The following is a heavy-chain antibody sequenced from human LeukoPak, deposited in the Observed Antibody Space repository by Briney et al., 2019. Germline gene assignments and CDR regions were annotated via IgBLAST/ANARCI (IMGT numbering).Heavy chain of an antibody. J-gene: IGHJ4*02. Sequence: SETLSLTCAVYGGSFSGYFWSWIRQPPGKGLEWMGEINHSGITYYNPSLKSRVTISVDTSKNQFSLMVTSVTAADTAVYYCARGQYRRDYWGQGTLVTVSS. V-gene: IGHV4-34*01. CDR3: ARGQYRRDY. D-gene: IGHD2/OR15-2a*01. CDR2: INHSGIT. CDR1: GGSFSGYF.